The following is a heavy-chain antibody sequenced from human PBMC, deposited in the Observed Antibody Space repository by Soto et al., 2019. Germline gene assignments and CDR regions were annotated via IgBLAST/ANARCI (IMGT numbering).Heavy chain of an antibody. D-gene: IGHD5-12*01. V-gene: IGHV4-34*01. Sequence: SETLSLTCAVYGGSFSGYYWSWIRQPPGKGLEWIGEINHSGSTNYNPSLKSRVTISVDTSKNQFSLKLSSVTAADTAVYYCARAKGYSGYDWSYFDYWGQGTLVT. J-gene: IGHJ4*02. CDR2: INHSGST. CDR1: GGSFSGYY. CDR3: ARAKGYSGYDWSYFDY.